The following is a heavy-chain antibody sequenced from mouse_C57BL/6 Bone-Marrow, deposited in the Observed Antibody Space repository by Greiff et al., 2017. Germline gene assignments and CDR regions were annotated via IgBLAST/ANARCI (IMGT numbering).Heavy chain of an antibody. CDR2: IYPGDGDT. Sequence: VQLQQYGPELVKPGASVKISCKASGYAFSSSWMNWVKQRPGKGLEWIGRIYPGDGDTNYNGKFKGKATLTADKSSSTAYMQLSSLTSEDSAVYFCARGGGSYAMDYWGQGTSVTVSS. CDR3: ARGGGSYAMDY. J-gene: IGHJ4*01. D-gene: IGHD1-1*02. CDR1: GYAFSSSW. V-gene: IGHV1-82*01.